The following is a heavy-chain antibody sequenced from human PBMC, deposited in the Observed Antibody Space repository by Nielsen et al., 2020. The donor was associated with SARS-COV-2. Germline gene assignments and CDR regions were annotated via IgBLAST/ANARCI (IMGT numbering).Heavy chain of an antibody. V-gene: IGHV1-46*02. CDR1: GFTFNRYY. D-gene: IGHD5-12*01. J-gene: IGHJ4*02. Sequence: ASVKVSCKASGFTFNRYYMHWVRQAPGQGLEWMGVINPRGDRPSYTQKFRDRVTMTRDTSISTAYMELRRLRSDDTAMYYCARGLGGYVAIDYWGQGTLVTVSS. CDR3: ARGLGGYVAIDY. CDR2: INPRGDRP.